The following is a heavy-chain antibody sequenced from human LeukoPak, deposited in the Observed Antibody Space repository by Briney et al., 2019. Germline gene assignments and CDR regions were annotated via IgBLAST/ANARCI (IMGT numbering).Heavy chain of an antibody. CDR2: INSDGSST. CDR1: GFTFSSYW. Sequence: GGSLRLSCAASGFTFSSYWMHWVRQAPGKGLVWVSRINSDGSSTSYADSVKGRFTISRDNSKNTLYLQMNSLRAEDTAVYYCAKDIYGDYGGLDYWGQGTLVTVSS. CDR3: AKDIYGDYGGLDY. V-gene: IGHV3-74*01. D-gene: IGHD4-17*01. J-gene: IGHJ4*02.